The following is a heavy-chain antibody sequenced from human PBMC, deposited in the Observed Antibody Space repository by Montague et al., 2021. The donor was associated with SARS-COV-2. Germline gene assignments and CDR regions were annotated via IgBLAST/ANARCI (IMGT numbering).Heavy chain of an antibody. J-gene: IGHJ4*02. CDR1: GDSVSITAAA. V-gene: IGHV6-1*01. D-gene: IGHD6-19*01. CDR3: ASGWTLFD. Sequence: CAISGDSVSITAAAWNWIRQSPSRGLEWLGRTYYRSEWYTDYAVSVECRLAIDADTSKNQFSLQLHSVTPEDPAVYYCASGWTLFDWGQGTLVTVSS. CDR2: TYYRSEWYT.